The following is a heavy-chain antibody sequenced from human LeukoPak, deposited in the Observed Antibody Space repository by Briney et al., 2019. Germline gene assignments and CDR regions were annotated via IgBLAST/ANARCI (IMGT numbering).Heavy chain of an antibody. CDR1: GGSISSYY. Sequence: PSETLSLTCTVSGGSISSYYWSWIRQPPGKGLEWIGYIYYSGSTNYNPSLKSRVTISVDTSKNQFSLKLSSVTAADTAVYYCARGHNWRITMVRGLPRFDYWGQGTLVTISS. CDR3: ARGHNWRITMVRGLPRFDY. D-gene: IGHD3-10*01. V-gene: IGHV4-59*12. J-gene: IGHJ4*02. CDR2: IYYSGST.